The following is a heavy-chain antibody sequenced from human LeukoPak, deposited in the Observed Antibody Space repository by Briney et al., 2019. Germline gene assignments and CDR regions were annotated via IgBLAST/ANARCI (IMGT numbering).Heavy chain of an antibody. CDR2: IWYDGSNK. D-gene: IGHD4-17*01. J-gene: IGHJ4*02. V-gene: IGHV3-33*01. CDR3: ARDRVGDYGDGDY. Sequence: GGSLRFSCAASGFTFSSYGMHWVRQAPGKGLEWVAVIWYDGSNKYYADSVKGRFTISRDNSKNTLYLQMNSLRAEDTAVYYCARDRVGDYGDGDYWGQGTLVTVSS. CDR1: GFTFSSYG.